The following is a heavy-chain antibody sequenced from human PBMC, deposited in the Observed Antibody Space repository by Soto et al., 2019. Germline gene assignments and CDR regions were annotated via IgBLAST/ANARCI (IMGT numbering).Heavy chain of an antibody. CDR2: TSYDGSNK. CDR3: AKDSGYSGYDVYDSCYGMAV. J-gene: IGHJ6*02. CDR1: GFTFSLYG. V-gene: IGHV3-30*18. D-gene: IGHD5-12*01. Sequence: QLVESGGGVVQPGRSLRLSCAASGFTFSLYGMHWVRQAPGKGLEWVAVTSYDGSNKYYADSVKGRFTISRYNSKNTLYLQMNSLRAEDTAVYYCAKDSGYSGYDVYDSCYGMAVWGQGTTVTVSS.